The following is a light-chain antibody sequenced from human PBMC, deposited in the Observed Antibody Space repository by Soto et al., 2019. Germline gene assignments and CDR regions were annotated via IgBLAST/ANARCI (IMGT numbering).Light chain of an antibody. CDR2: GAS. J-gene: IGKJ1*01. CDR3: QKYGSSRWT. CDR1: QSISSSY. V-gene: IGKV3-20*01. Sequence: EIVLTQSPGTLSLSPGEGATLSCRASQSISSSYLAWYQHNRGQAPRLLIYGASTRAAGTPDRFSGSGSGTDFTLTISRLEPEDFAVYYCQKYGSSRWTFGQGTKVEIK.